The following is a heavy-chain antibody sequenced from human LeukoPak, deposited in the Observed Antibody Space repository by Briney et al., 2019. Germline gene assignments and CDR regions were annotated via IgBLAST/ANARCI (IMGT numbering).Heavy chain of an antibody. D-gene: IGHD3-22*01. CDR3: ARPYDSSGYYYF. Sequence: SETLSLTCTVSGGSISSSSYYWGWIRQPPGKGLEWIGSIHYSGSTYYNPSLKSRVTISVDTSKNQFSLKLSSVTAADTAVYYCARPYDSSGYYYFWGQGTLVTVSS. CDR2: IHYSGST. CDR1: GGSISSSSYY. V-gene: IGHV4-39*01. J-gene: IGHJ4*02.